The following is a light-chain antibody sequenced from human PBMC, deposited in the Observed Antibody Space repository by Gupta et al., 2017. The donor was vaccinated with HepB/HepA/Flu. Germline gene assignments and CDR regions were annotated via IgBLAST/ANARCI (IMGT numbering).Light chain of an antibody. V-gene: IGKV3-15*01. CDR3: QQYNDWPPVT. J-gene: IGKJ5*01. CDR2: DAS. Sequence: EIVMTQSPATLSVSPGERATLSCRASQSINRKLAWYLQKPGQAPRLLIYDASTRATGIPARFSGSGSATEFTLTISALQSEDFAIYYCQQYNDWPPVTFGQGTRLEIK. CDR1: QSINRK.